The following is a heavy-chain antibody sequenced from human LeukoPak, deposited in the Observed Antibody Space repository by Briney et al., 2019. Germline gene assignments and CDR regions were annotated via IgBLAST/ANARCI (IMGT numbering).Heavy chain of an antibody. CDR2: MNPNSGNT. CDR3: AAHSKAMVTFDY. V-gene: IGHV1-8*01. CDR1: GYTFTSYD. Sequence: GALVKVSCKASGYTFTSYDINWVRQATGQGLEWMGWMNPNSGNTGYAQKFQGRVTMTRNTSISTAYMELSSLRSEDTAVYYCAAHSKAMVTFDYWGQGTLVTVSS. D-gene: IGHD5-18*01. J-gene: IGHJ4*02.